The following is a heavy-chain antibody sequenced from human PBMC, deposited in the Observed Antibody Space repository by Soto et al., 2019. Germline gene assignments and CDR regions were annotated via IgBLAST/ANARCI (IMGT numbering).Heavy chain of an antibody. CDR1: GGSISSGDYY. CDR3: ARWWSGSRQGFDP. Sequence: QVQLQESGPGLVKPSQTLSLTCTVSGGSISSGDYYWSWIRQHPGKGLEWIGYIYYSGSTYYNPSLTRRVTISVDTSKNQFSLKLSSVTAADTAVYYCARWWSGSRQGFDPWGQGTLLTVSS. CDR2: IYYSGST. D-gene: IGHD3-3*01. V-gene: IGHV4-31*03. J-gene: IGHJ5*02.